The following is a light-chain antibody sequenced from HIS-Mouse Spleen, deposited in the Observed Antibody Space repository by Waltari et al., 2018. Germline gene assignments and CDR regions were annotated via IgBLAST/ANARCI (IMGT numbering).Light chain of an antibody. CDR3: QQYNNWQFT. CDR2: GAS. CDR1: PSVSSN. Sequence: EIVMTQSPATLSVSPGERATLSCRASPSVSSNLAWYQQKPGQAPRLLIYGASTRATGIPARFSGSGSGTAFTLTISSMQSEDFAVYYCQQYNNWQFTFGPGTKVDIK. J-gene: IGKJ3*01. V-gene: IGKV3-15*01.